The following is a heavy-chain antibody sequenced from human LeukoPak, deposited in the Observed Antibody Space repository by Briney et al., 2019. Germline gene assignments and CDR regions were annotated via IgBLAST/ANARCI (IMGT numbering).Heavy chain of an antibody. V-gene: IGHV3-48*03. CDR1: GFTFSSYE. CDR3: ARVSGGYYGSGQSDY. D-gene: IGHD3-10*01. J-gene: IGHJ4*02. CDR2: ISSSGSTI. Sequence: GGSLRLSCAASGFTFSSYEMNWVRQAQGKGLEWVSYISSSGSTIYYADSVKGRFTISRDNAKNSLYLQMNSLSAEDRAVYYCARVSGGYYGSGQSDYWGQGTLVTVSS.